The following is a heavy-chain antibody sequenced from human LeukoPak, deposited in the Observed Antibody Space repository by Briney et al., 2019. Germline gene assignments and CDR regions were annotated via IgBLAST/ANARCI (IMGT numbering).Heavy chain of an antibody. CDR2: ISYDGSSK. V-gene: IGHV3-30-3*01. Sequence: GRSLRLSCAASGFTFSTYVMHWVRQAPGKGLEWLAIISYDGSSKYYADSVKGRFTVSRDNSENTLYLQMNSLRAEDTAVYYCARDRGTIPTVANYFFDYWGQGTPVTVSS. CDR3: ARDRGTIPTVANYFFDY. CDR1: GFTFSTYV. J-gene: IGHJ4*02. D-gene: IGHD3-3*01.